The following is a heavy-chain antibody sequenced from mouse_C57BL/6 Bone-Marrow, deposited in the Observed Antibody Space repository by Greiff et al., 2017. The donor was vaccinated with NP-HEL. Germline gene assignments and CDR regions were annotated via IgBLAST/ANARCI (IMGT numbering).Heavy chain of an antibody. CDR3: ARVNYYGSRDV. Sequence: DVMLVESGGGLVKPGGSLKLSCAASGFTFSSYAMSWVRQTPEKRLEWVATISDGGSYTYYPDNVKGRFTISRDNAKNNLYLQMSHLKSEDTARYYCARVNYYGSRDVWGTGTTVTVSS. D-gene: IGHD1-1*01. CDR2: ISDGGSYT. V-gene: IGHV5-4*03. J-gene: IGHJ1*03. CDR1: GFTFSSYA.